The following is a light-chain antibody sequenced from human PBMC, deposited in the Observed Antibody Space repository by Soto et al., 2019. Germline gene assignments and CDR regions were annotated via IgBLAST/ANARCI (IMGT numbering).Light chain of an antibody. J-gene: IGKJ5*01. CDR3: QQRNSWPIT. CDR2: DTS. Sequence: EIALTQSPATLSLSPGERATLSCRASQSVSNYLAWYQQKPGQAPRLLIYDTSNRATGIPVRFSGSGSGTDFTLTISSLEPEDFAVYYCQQRNSWPITFGQGTRLEIK. CDR1: QSVSNY. V-gene: IGKV3-11*01.